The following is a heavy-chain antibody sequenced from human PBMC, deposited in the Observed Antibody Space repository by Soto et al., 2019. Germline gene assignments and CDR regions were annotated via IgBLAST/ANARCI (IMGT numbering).Heavy chain of an antibody. V-gene: IGHV3-48*02. D-gene: IGHD2-21*01. J-gene: IGHJ3*02. CDR3: AREPDSIVVVPTDAFDI. CDR2: ISSSSSTI. Sequence: EVQLVESGGGLVQPGGPLRLSCAASGFTFSSYSMNWVRQAPGKGLEWVSYISSSSSTIYYADSVKGRFTISRDNAKNSLYLQMNSLRDEDTAVYYCAREPDSIVVVPTDAFDIWGQGTMVTVSS. CDR1: GFTFSSYS.